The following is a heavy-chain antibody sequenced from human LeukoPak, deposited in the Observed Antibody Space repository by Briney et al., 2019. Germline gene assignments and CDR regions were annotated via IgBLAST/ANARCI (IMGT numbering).Heavy chain of an antibody. Sequence: ASEKVSCKASGYTFTGYYMHWVRQAPGQGLEWMGWINPNSGGTNYAQKFQGRVTMTRDTSISTAYMELSRLRSDDTAVYYCASSGRGRGGYSHDAFDIWGQGTMVTVSS. CDR3: ASSGRGRGGYSHDAFDI. J-gene: IGHJ3*02. CDR1: GYTFTGYY. V-gene: IGHV1-2*02. D-gene: IGHD3-22*01. CDR2: INPNSGGT.